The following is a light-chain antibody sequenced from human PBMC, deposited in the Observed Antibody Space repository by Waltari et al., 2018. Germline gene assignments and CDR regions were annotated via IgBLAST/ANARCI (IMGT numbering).Light chain of an antibody. V-gene: IGLV2-23*02. Sequence: YQQRPDKAPKLMIYEVYKRPSGVSNRFSGSKSGNTASLTISGLQAEDEADYYCCSYAGSSTFTFGGGTKLTVL. J-gene: IGLJ2*01. CDR2: EVY. CDR3: CSYAGSSTFT.